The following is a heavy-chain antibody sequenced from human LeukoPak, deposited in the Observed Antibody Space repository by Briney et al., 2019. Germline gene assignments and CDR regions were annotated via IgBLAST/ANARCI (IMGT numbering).Heavy chain of an antibody. D-gene: IGHD5-24*01. J-gene: IGHJ4*02. Sequence: SETLSLPRTRSGGSIRRGNYYWSLIRQPPGKGLGWIWRIYTSGSTNYNTSLKSRVTISVDTSKNQFSLKLSSVTAADTAVYYCAREKRDGYNYFDYWGPGTLVTVSS. CDR3: AREKRDGYNYFDY. V-gene: IGHV4-61*02. CDR1: GGSIRRGNYY. CDR2: IYTSGST.